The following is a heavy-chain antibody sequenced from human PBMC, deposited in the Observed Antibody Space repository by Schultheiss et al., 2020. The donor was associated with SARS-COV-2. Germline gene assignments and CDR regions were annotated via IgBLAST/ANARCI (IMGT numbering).Heavy chain of an antibody. V-gene: IGHV4-61*01. CDR3: ARGASSGSYFYFDY. Sequence: SETLSLTCTVSGGSISSGYYWSWIRQPPGKGLEWIGYIYYSGSTNYNPSLKSRVTISADTSKNQFSLKLSSVTAADTAVYYCARGASSGSYFYFDYWGQGTLVTVSS. CDR1: GGSISSGYY. CDR2: IYYSGST. D-gene: IGHD1-26*01. J-gene: IGHJ4*02.